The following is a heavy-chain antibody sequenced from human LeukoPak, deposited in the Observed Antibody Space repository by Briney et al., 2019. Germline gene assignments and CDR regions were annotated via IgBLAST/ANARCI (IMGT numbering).Heavy chain of an antibody. J-gene: IGHJ4*02. D-gene: IGHD6-19*01. Sequence: GGSLRLSCTASGFTFSSYSMNWVRQAPGGGLEWVGHIKSKTHGGTTDYGAPVRGRFSISRDDPKNTLYLQMNSLKSEDTAVYYCTTGLQRGLAVPGTGGFDYWGPGALVTVSS. CDR1: GFTFSSYS. CDR3: TTGLQRGLAVPGTGGFDY. V-gene: IGHV3-15*01. CDR2: IKSKTHGGTT.